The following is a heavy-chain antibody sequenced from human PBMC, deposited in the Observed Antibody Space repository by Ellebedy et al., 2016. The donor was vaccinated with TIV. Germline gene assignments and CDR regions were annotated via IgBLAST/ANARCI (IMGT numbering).Heavy chain of an antibody. CDR2: ISAYNGNT. J-gene: IGHJ4*02. V-gene: IGHV1-18*01. CDR1: CYTFTSYG. CDR3: AREVRDSSGYYDFDY. Sequence: ASVKVSXXASCYTFTSYGISWLRQPPGQGLEWMGWISAYNGNTNYAQKLQGRVTMTTDTSTSTAYMELRSLRSDDTAVYYCAREVRDSSGYYDFDYWGQGTLVTVSS. D-gene: IGHD3-22*01.